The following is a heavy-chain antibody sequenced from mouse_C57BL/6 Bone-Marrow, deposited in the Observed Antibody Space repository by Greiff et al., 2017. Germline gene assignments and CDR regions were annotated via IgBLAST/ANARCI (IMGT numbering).Heavy chain of an antibody. J-gene: IGHJ3*01. D-gene: IGHD2-2*01. CDR2: ISDGCSYT. V-gene: IGHV5-4*01. CDR1: GFTFSSYA. CDR3: ARDRWLRFAY. Sequence: EVQLVESGGGLVKPGGSLKLSCAASGFTFSSYALSWVRQTPEKRLEWVATISDGCSYTYYPDNVKGRFTISRDNAKNNLYLQMSHLKSEDTAMYYCARDRWLRFAYWGQGTLVTVSA.